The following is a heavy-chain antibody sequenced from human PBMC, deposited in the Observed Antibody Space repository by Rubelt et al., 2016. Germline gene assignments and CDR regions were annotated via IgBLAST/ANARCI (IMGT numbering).Heavy chain of an antibody. CDR2: VYHDGTT. J-gene: IGHJ4*02. V-gene: IGHV4-59*12. CDR1: GDSISPSY. Sequence: QVQLRQSGPGLVKPSETLSLTCTVSGDSISPSYWSWIRQPPGERLEWIGHVYHDGTTRYNPSLKSRVVISLDRSKNQFSLRLTSVTAADTAVYYCAKGPDDFDHWGQGTLVTVSS. CDR3: AKGPDDFDH.